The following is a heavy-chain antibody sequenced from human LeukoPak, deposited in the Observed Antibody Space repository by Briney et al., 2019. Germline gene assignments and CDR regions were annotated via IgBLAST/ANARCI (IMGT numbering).Heavy chain of an antibody. D-gene: IGHD5-12*01. Sequence: SETLSLTCTVSGGSISSSSHFWGWIRQPPGKGLEWIGSIYYSGSTYYNPSLKSRVTISVDTSKNQFSLKLRSVTAADTAVYYCARISRGNSGYSIVDCWGQGTLVAVSS. CDR3: ARISRGNSGYSIVDC. CDR2: IYYSGST. V-gene: IGHV4-39*01. J-gene: IGHJ4*02. CDR1: GGSISSSSHF.